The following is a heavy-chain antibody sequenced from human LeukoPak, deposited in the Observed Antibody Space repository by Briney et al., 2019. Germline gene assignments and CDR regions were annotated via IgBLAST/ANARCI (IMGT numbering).Heavy chain of an antibody. V-gene: IGHV4-34*01. CDR1: GGSFTDYY. Sequence: SETLSLTCAVYGGSFTDYYWSWIRQPPGKGLEWIGEINHSGSTNYNPSLKSRVTISVDTPKKQFSLKLSSVTAADTAVYYCASLTGTTDYYYYYMDVWGKGTTVTVSS. CDR2: INHSGST. CDR3: ASLTGTTDYYYYYMDV. J-gene: IGHJ6*03. D-gene: IGHD1-20*01.